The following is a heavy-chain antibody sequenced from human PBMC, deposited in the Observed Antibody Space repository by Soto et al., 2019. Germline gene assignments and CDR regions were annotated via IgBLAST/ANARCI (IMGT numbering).Heavy chain of an antibody. V-gene: IGHV4-34*01. CDR3: ARVASSSWYRAVFVDGMDV. CDR2: INHSGST. J-gene: IGHJ6*02. CDR1: GGSFSGYY. Sequence: PSETLSLTCAVYGGSFSGYYWSCIRQTPGKGLEWIEEINHSGSTNYNPSLKSRVTISVDTSKNRFSLKLSSVTAADTAVYYCARVASSSWYRAVFVDGMDVWGQGTTVTVSS. D-gene: IGHD6-13*01.